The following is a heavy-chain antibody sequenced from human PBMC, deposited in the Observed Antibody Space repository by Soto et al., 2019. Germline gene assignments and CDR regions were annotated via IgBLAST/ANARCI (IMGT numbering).Heavy chain of an antibody. J-gene: IGHJ6*02. V-gene: IGHV1-3*01. CDR2: INAGNGNT. CDR1: GYTFTSYA. D-gene: IGHD4-4*01. Sequence: QVQLVQSGAEVKKPGASVKVSCKAYGYTFTSYAMHWVRQAPGQRLEWMGWINAGNGNTKYSQKFQGRVTITRDTSASTDYMELSSLRSEDTAVYYCAREDQSSNPSYYYYGMDVWGQGTTVTVSS. CDR3: AREDQSSNPSYYYYGMDV.